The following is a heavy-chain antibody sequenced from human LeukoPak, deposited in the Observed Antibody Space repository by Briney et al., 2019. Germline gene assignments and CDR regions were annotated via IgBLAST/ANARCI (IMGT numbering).Heavy chain of an antibody. CDR2: ISYDGSNK. V-gene: IGHV3-30*03. J-gene: IGHJ6*02. CDR3: ARDHEEGNYGMDV. CDR1: GFTFSSYG. Sequence: PGRSLRLSCAASGFTFSSYGMHWVRQAPGKGLEWVALISYDGSNKYYADSVKGRFTISRDNSKNTLYLQMNSLRAEDTAVYYCARDHEEGNYGMDVWGQGTTVTVS. D-gene: IGHD3-10*01.